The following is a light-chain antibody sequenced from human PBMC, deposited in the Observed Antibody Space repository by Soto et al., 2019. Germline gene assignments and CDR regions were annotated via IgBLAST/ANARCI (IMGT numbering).Light chain of an antibody. V-gene: IGLV2-14*01. CDR3: RSYTSSSTLYG. CDR1: SSDVGGYNY. Sequence: QSALTQPASVSGSPGQSITISCTGTSSDVGGYNYVSWYQQHPGKAPKLMIYDVSDRPSGVSNRFSGSKSGNTASLTISGLQAEDEADYYCRSYTSSSTLYGFGTGTMVTVL. CDR2: DVS. J-gene: IGLJ1*01.